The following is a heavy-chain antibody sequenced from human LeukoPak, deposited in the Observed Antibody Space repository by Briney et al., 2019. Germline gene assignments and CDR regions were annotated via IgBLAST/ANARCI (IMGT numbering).Heavy chain of an antibody. J-gene: IGHJ4*02. Sequence: KAGGSLRLSCAASGFTFSSYSMNWVRQAPGKGLEWVSSISSSSSSYIYYADSVKGRFTISRDNAKNSLYLQMNSLRAEDTAVYYCARVRSMVVTPGFSDYWGQGTLVTVSS. CDR1: GFTFSSYS. CDR2: ISSSSSSYI. CDR3: ARVRSMVVTPGFSDY. D-gene: IGHD4-23*01. V-gene: IGHV3-21*01.